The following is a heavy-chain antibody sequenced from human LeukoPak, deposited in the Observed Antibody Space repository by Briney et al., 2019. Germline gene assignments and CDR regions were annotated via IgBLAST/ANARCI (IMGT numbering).Heavy chain of an antibody. CDR1: GGSISSSSYY. CDR3: ARELYGGDNWFDP. V-gene: IGHV4-39*02. D-gene: IGHD4-23*01. J-gene: IGHJ5*02. Sequence: KPSETLSLTCTVSGGSISSSSYYWGWIRQPPGKGLEWIGSIYYSGSTYYNPSLKSRVTISVDTSKNQFSLKLSPVTAADTAVYYCARELYGGDNWFDPWGQGTLVTVSS. CDR2: IYYSGST.